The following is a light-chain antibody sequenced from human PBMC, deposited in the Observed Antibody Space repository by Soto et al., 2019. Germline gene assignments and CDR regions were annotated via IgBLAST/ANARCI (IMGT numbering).Light chain of an antibody. Sequence: DIQVTQSPATLSAFVGDRATISCRARQSIGTWLAWYQQKPGKAPKLLIYDASTLESGVPSRFSGSGSGTEFTLTISSLQPEDVATYYCQEYNSYPVSFGQGTRLEIK. CDR2: DAS. CDR3: QEYNSYPVS. J-gene: IGKJ5*01. CDR1: QSIGTW. V-gene: IGKV1-5*01.